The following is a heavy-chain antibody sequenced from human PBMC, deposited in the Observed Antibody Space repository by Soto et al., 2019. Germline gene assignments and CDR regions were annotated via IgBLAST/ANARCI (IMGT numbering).Heavy chain of an antibody. CDR1: GGTFSSYA. CDR2: IIPIFGTA. D-gene: IGHD3-22*01. J-gene: IGHJ4*02. V-gene: IGHV1-69*01. Sequence: QVQLVQSGAEVKKPGSSVKVSCKASGGTFSSYAISWVRQAPGQGLEWMGGIIPIFGTANYAQKFQGRVTITADESTSTAYMERSSLRSEDTAVYYCARSRAYYYDSSGYASVFDYWGQGTLVTVSS. CDR3: ARSRAYYYDSSGYASVFDY.